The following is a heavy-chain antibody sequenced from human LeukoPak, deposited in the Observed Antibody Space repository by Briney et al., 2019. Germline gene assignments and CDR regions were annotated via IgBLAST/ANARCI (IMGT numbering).Heavy chain of an antibody. Sequence: ASVKVSCKASGGTFSSYAISWVRQAPGQGLEWMGGIIPIFGTANYAQKFQGRVTITADESTSTAYMELSSLRSEDTAVYYCARNADDSSGYYPNWFDPWGQGTLVTVSS. V-gene: IGHV1-69*13. CDR2: IIPIFGTA. CDR3: ARNADDSSGYYPNWFDP. D-gene: IGHD3-22*01. J-gene: IGHJ5*02. CDR1: GGTFSSYA.